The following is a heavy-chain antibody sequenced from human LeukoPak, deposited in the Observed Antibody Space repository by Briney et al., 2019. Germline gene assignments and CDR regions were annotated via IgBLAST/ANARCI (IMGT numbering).Heavy chain of an antibody. CDR3: ASAFLEWLSISGGFDY. J-gene: IGHJ4*02. CDR2: ISYDGNDK. D-gene: IGHD3-3*01. Sequence: GKSLRLSCVASGFTFSKYGMHWVRQAPGKGLEWVAVISYDGNDKYYADSVKGRFTISRDISKNTLYLQMDTLRTEDTAVYYCASAFLEWLSISGGFDYWGQGTLVTVSS. V-gene: IGHV3-30*03. CDR1: GFTFSKYG.